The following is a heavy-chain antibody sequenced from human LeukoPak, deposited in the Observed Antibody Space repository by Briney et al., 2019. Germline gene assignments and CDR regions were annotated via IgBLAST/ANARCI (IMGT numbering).Heavy chain of an antibody. CDR3: ARTYYDSSGYSSLDY. V-gene: IGHV1-2*02. CDR2: INPNRGGT. J-gene: IGHJ4*02. CDR1: GYTFTGYY. D-gene: IGHD3-22*01. Sequence: GASVTVSCKASGYTFTGYYMHWVRQAPGQGLEWMGWINPNRGGTNYAQTFQGRVTMTRDTSISTAYMELSRLRSDDTAVYYCARTYYDSSGYSSLDYWGQGTLVTVSS.